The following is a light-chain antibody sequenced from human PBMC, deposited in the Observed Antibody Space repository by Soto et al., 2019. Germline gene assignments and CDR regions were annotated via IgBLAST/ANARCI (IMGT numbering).Light chain of an antibody. Sequence: QSALAQPASVSGSPGQSITISCTGTSSDVGAYNFVSWYQQHPGKAPKLMIYEVDTRPSGVSDRFSGSKSGNTASLAISGLQPEDEADYYCSSYTSSSTLVFGGGTKLTVL. V-gene: IGLV2-14*01. CDR1: SSDVGAYNF. CDR3: SSYTSSSTLV. CDR2: EVD. J-gene: IGLJ3*02.